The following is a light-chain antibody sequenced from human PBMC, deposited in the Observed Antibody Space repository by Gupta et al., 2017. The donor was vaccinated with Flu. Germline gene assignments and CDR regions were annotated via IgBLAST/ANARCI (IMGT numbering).Light chain of an antibody. Sequence: ATLSCRASQSVRFNYITWYQQRPGQAPRLLIYGASSRATGIPDRFSGSGSGTDFTLTISRLEPEDFAVYHCQQYGSSPPMYTFGQGTKLEIK. V-gene: IGKV3-20*01. J-gene: IGKJ2*01. CDR3: QQYGSSPPMYT. CDR2: GAS. CDR1: QSVRFNY.